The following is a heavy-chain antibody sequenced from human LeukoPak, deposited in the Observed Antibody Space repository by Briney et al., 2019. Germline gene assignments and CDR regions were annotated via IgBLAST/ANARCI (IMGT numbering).Heavy chain of an antibody. CDR2: IYGGGST. CDR3: ARGGYSYGIDAFDI. D-gene: IGHD5-18*01. CDR1: GLSVSSNF. J-gene: IGHJ3*02. Sequence: GGSLRLSCAATGLSVSSNFMSWVRQAPGKGLEWVSVIYGGGSTYYADSVKGRFTISRDTPKNTLYLQMNSLRVEDTAVYYCARGGYSYGIDAFDIWGQGTMVTVSS. V-gene: IGHV3-53*01.